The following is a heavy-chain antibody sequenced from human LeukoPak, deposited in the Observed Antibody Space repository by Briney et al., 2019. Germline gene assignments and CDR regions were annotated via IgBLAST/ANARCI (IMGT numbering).Heavy chain of an antibody. CDR1: GFTFSSYS. Sequence: PGGSLRLSCAASGFTFSSYSMNWVRQAPGKGLEWVSSISSSSSYIYYADSVKGRFTISRDNAENSLYLQMNSLRAEDTAVYYCARAGYDYGILGMDVWGQGTTVTVSS. D-gene: IGHD5-12*01. J-gene: IGHJ6*02. CDR2: ISSSSSYI. CDR3: ARAGYDYGILGMDV. V-gene: IGHV3-21*01.